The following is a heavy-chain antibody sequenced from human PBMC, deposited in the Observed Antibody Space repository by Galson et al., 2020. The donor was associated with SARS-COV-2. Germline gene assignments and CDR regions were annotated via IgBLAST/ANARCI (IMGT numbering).Heavy chain of an antibody. CDR1: KFRFGDYR. V-gene: IGHV3-23*01. CDR3: AKEGGWFGESGWFDP. Sequence: GGSLRLSCTGSKFRFGDYRMNWLRQAPGKGPEWVSTITGSGGITYYADSVKGRFTISRDNSKNMLYLQMDSLRVEDTATYYCAKEGGWFGESGWFDPWGQGALVTVSS. CDR2: ITGSGGIT. D-gene: IGHD3-10*01. J-gene: IGHJ5*02.